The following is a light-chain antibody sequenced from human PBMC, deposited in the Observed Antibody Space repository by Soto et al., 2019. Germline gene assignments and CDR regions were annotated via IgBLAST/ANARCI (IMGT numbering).Light chain of an antibody. CDR2: KVS. CDR3: MQATHWPIT. J-gene: IGKJ5*01. CDR1: QNLVYSDGIAY. Sequence: VVTQSPLSLSVTPGEPASISCRSSQNLVYSDGIAYFSWFQQRPGRSPRRLIYKVSNRDSGVPARFSGSGSGTDFALKISRVEADDVGVYYCMQATHWPITFGQGTRLEIK. V-gene: IGKV2-30*01.